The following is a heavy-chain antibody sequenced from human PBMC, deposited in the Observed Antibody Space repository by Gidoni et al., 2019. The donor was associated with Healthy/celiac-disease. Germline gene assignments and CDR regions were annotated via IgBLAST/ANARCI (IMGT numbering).Heavy chain of an antibody. V-gene: IGHV3-20*03. CDR3: AREYYYGSGESYWFDP. CDR2: INWNGGST. Sequence: ASGFTFDDYGMSWVRQAPGKGLEWVSGINWNGGSTGYADSVKGRFTISRDNAKNSLYLQMNSLRAEDTALYYCAREYYYGSGESYWFDPWGQGTLVTVSS. J-gene: IGHJ5*02. D-gene: IGHD3-10*01. CDR1: GFTFDDYG.